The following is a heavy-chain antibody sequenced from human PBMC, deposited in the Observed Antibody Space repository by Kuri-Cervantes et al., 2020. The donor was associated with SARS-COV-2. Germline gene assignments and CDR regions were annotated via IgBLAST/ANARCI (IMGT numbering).Heavy chain of an antibody. V-gene: IGHV1-8*03. CDR1: GYTFTDYY. D-gene: IGHD3-3*01. CDR2: MNPNSGNT. CDR3: ARSVSRTIFGVGNWFDP. Sequence: ASVKVSCKASGYTFTDYYMYWVRQATGQGLEWMGWMNPNSGNTGYAQKFQGRVTITRNTSISTAYMELSSLRSEDTAVYYCARSVSRTIFGVGNWFDPWGQGTLVTVSS. J-gene: IGHJ5*02.